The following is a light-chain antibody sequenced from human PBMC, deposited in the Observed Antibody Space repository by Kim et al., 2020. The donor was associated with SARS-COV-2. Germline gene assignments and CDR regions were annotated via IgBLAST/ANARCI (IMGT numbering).Light chain of an antibody. CDR2: AAS. CDR3: QQSPSTLYT. CDR1: QIISNY. V-gene: IGKV1-39*01. J-gene: IGKJ2*01. Sequence: SASVGDRVTITCRASQIISNYLNWYQQKPGRAPNLLIYAASKLQSGVSSRFSGSGSGTDFTLTLTSLQPEDFATYYCQQSPSTLYTFGQGTKLEI.